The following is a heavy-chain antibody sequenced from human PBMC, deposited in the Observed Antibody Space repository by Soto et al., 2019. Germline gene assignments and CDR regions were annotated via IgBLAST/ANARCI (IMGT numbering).Heavy chain of an antibody. CDR1: GDSINNGGYS. D-gene: IGHD6-6*01. CDR3: ARVAGSSRGYFDY. Sequence: SETLSLTCAVSGDSINNGGYSWSWIRQPPGRGLDWIGYIYHSGITSYSPSLKSRVTISADRSNNQFSLRLSSVTAADTAVYYCARVAGSSRGYFDYWGQGTLVTSPQ. V-gene: IGHV4-30-2*01. J-gene: IGHJ4*02. CDR2: IYHSGIT.